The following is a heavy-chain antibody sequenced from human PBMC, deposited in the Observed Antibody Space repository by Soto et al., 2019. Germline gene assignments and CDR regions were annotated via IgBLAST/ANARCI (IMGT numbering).Heavy chain of an antibody. CDR2: ISAYNGNT. Sequence: ASVKVSCKASGYTFTSYGISWVRQAPGQGLERMGWISAYNGNTNYAQKLQGRVTMTTDTSTSTAYMELRSLRSDDTAVYYCAREVYRNYVGGMDVWGQGTTVTVSS. CDR1: GYTFTSYG. J-gene: IGHJ6*02. V-gene: IGHV1-18*04. D-gene: IGHD1-7*01. CDR3: AREVYRNYVGGMDV.